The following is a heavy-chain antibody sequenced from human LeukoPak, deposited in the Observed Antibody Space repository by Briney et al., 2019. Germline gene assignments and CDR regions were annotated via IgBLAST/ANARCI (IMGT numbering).Heavy chain of an antibody. D-gene: IGHD1-26*01. J-gene: IGHJ4*02. CDR3: ARSGIVGATSFDY. V-gene: IGHV4-59*01. CDR1: GGSISSYY. CDR2: IYYSGST. Sequence: SETLSLTCTVSGGSISSYYWSWIRQPPGKGLEWIGYIYYSGSTNYNPSLKSRVTISVDTSKDQFSLKLSSVTAADTAVYYCARSGIVGATSFDYWGQGTLVTVSS.